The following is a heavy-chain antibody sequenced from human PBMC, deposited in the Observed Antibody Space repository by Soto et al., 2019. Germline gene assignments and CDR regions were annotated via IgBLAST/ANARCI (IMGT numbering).Heavy chain of an antibody. CDR2: ISYDGSNK. V-gene: IGHV3-30*18. CDR3: AKGPTAYSSSSGLYFQH. CDR1: GFTFSSYG. D-gene: IGHD6-13*01. J-gene: IGHJ1*01. Sequence: QVQLVESGGGVVQPGRSLRLSCAASGFTFSSYGMHWVRQAPGKGLEWVAVISYDGSNKYYADSVKGRFTISRDNSKNPLYLQMNSLRAEDTAVYYCAKGPTAYSSSSGLYFQHWGQGTLVTVSS.